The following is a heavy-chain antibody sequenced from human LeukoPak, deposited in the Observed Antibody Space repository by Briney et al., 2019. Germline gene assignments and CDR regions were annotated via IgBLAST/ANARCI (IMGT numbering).Heavy chain of an antibody. J-gene: IGHJ4*02. CDR1: GYSFTSYW. CDR3: ARFKSVHDTAYDY. CDR2: IYPGDSDT. D-gene: IGHD5-18*01. V-gene: IGHV5-51*01. Sequence: GESLKISCKGSGYSFTSYWIGWVRPMPGKGLEWMGIIYPGDSDTRYSPSFQGQVTISADKSISTAYLQWSSLKASDTAMYYCARFKSVHDTAYDYWGQGTLVTVSS.